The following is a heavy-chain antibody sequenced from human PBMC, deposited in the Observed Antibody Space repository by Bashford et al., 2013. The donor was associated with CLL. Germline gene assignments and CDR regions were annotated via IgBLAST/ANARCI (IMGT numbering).Heavy chain of an antibody. D-gene: IGHD2-15*01. Sequence: SETLSLTCSVSGGSISSSSYNWGWIRQPPGKGLEWIGSIHYSGSTYYNPSLKSRVTISVDTSKNQFSLNLSSVTAADTAVYYCARRGYCSGGSCYPFDYWGQGTLV. CDR3: ARRGYCSGGSCYPFDY. J-gene: IGHJ4*02. CDR1: GGSISSSSYN. CDR2: IHYSGST. V-gene: IGHV4-39*01.